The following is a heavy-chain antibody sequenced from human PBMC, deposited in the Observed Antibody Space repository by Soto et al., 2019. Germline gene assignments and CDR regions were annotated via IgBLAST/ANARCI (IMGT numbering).Heavy chain of an antibody. CDR2: IKRRSDGGTT. J-gene: IGHJ6*01. CDR1: GFSFTNAW. CDR3: TADSTATWDYGMDV. D-gene: IGHD2-21*02. Sequence: EVQLVESGGGLVKPGESLRLSCAASGFSFTNAWMNWVRQAPGKGLEWVGRIKRRSDGGTTDYAAPVKGRFTVSSDEPKNTLYLQMNSLKVEDTAVYYCTADSTATWDYGMDVWGQGTTVTVSS. V-gene: IGHV3-15*01.